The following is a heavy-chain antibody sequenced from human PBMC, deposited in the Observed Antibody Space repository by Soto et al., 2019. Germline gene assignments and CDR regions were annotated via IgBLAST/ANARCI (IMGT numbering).Heavy chain of an antibody. Sequence: QVQLVESGGGVVQPGRSQRLSCAASGFTFSACAMHWVRQSPGKGLEWVAVISSDGINYYYEDSVKGRFTISRENPKNTPYLQMDRLRAEDTSVYYCAKEVGTAITAITIWQVDLWGSGTLVTVSS. CDR1: GFTFSACA. V-gene: IGHV3-30*18. J-gene: IGHJ2*01. D-gene: IGHD3-10*01. CDR2: ISSDGINY. CDR3: AKEVGTAITAITIWQVDL.